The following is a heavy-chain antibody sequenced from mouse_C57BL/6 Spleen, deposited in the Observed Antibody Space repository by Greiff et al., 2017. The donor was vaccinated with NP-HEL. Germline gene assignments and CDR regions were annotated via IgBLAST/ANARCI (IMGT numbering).Heavy chain of an antibody. J-gene: IGHJ4*01. CDR3: ERDIYGSSPYAMDY. CDR2: ISDGGSYT. Sequence: EVKLVESGGGLVKPGGSLKLSCAASGFTFSSYAMSWVRQTPEKRLEWVATISDGGSYTYYPDNVKGRFTISRDNAKNNLYLQMSHLKSEDTAMYYCERDIYGSSPYAMDYWGQGTSVTVSS. D-gene: IGHD1-1*01. V-gene: IGHV5-4*01. CDR1: GFTFSSYA.